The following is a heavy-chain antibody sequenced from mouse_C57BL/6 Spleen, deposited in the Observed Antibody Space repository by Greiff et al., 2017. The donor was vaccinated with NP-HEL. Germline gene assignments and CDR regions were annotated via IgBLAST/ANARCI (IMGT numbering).Heavy chain of an antibody. V-gene: IGHV1-18*01. CDR1: GYTFTDYN. Sequence: EVQLQQSGPELVKPGASVKIPCKASGYTFTDYNMDWVKQSHGKSLEWIGDINPNNGGTIYNQKFKGKATLTVDKSSSTAYMELRSLTSEDTAVYYCARRVSLTRYFDVWGTGTTVTVSS. CDR2: INPNNGGT. J-gene: IGHJ1*03. CDR3: ARRVSLTRYFDV. D-gene: IGHD2-12*01.